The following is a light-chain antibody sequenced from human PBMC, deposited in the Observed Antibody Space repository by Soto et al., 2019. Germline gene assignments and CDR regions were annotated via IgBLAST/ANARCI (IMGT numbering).Light chain of an antibody. CDR3: QKYNSAPRT. Sequence: DIQMTQSPSSLSASVGDRVTITCRASQGISPYLAWYQQKPGKVPKLLIYAASTLQSGVPSRFSGSGSGTDFTLTISSLQPEDVATYYCQKYNSAPRTFGQGTKVEIK. J-gene: IGKJ1*01. CDR2: AAS. V-gene: IGKV1-27*01. CDR1: QGISPY.